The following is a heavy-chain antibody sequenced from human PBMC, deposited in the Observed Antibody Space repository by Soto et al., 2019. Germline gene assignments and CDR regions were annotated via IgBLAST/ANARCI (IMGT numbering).Heavy chain of an antibody. J-gene: IGHJ5*02. D-gene: IGHD1-26*01. CDR2: IYHNGRT. CDR3: ARLRWETENNWFDP. V-gene: IGHV4-30-4*01. CDR1: GDSISSVDHY. Sequence: QVQLQESGPGLVRPSQTLSLTCTVSGDSISSVDHYWRWIRQPPGKGLEWMGCIYHNGRTHYNPSLNSRLTISIDTSTNRFSLNLTSVTAADTALYFCARLRWETENNWFDPWGQGALVTVSS.